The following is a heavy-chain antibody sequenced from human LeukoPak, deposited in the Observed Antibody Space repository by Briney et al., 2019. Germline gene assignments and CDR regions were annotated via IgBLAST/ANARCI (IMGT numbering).Heavy chain of an antibody. J-gene: IGHJ3*02. CDR3: ARGGIAARLDAFDI. CDR2: IRYDGSNK. V-gene: IGHV3-30*02. D-gene: IGHD6-6*01. Sequence: PGGSLRLSCAASGFTFSSYGMHWVRQAPGKGLEWVAFIRYDGSNKYYADSVKGRFTISRDNAKNSLYLQMNSLRAEDTAVYYCARGGIAARLDAFDIWGQGTMVTVSS. CDR1: GFTFSSYG.